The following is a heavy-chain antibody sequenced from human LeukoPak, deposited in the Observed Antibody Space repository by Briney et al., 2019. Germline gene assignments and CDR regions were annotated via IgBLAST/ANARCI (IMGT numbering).Heavy chain of an antibody. CDR2: IYSSGST. D-gene: IGHD2-15*01. J-gene: IGHJ6*02. CDR1: GFSVSSNY. Sequence: PGGSLRLSCAASGFSVSSNYMGWVRQAPRKGLESVSIIYSSGSTYYEDSVRGRLTISRDNSKNTPYLQMNSLRADDSAVYYCARFVCSGGSCLSGYFYGIDVWGQGTTVIVSS. CDR3: ARFVCSGGSCLSGYFYGIDV. V-gene: IGHV3-53*01.